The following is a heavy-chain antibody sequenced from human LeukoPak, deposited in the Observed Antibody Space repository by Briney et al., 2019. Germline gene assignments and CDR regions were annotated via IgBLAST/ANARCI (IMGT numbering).Heavy chain of an antibody. CDR3: ARDELLWFGGLDY. Sequence: SETLSLTCTVSGGSISTSSYYWGWIRQPPGKGLEWIGSIYYSGSTYYNPPLKSRVTISVDTSKNQFSLKLSSVTAADTAVYYCARDELLWFGGLDYWGQGTLVTVSS. V-gene: IGHV4-39*02. CDR2: IYYSGST. J-gene: IGHJ4*02. D-gene: IGHD3-10*01. CDR1: GGSISTSSYY.